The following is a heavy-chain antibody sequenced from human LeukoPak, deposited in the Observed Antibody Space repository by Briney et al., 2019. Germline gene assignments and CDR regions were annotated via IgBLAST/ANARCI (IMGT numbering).Heavy chain of an antibody. Sequence: SETLSLTCTVSGGSIRSYYWSWIRQPPGKGLEWIGYIYYSGSTNYNSSLKSRVTISVDTSKNQFSLNLSSVTAADTAVYYCARRQASYFDYWGQGTLVTVSS. J-gene: IGHJ4*02. V-gene: IGHV4-59*01. CDR1: GGSIRSYY. CDR2: IYYSGST. CDR3: ARRQASYFDY.